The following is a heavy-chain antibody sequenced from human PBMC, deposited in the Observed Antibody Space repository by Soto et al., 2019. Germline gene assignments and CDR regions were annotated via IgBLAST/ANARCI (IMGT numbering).Heavy chain of an antibody. Sequence: GESLKISCKGSGYSFTSYWIGWVRQMPGKGLEWMGIIYPGDSDTRYSPSFQGQVTISADKSISTAYLQWSSLKASDTAMYYCARRSAGTNYYYYGMDVWGQGTTVTVSS. J-gene: IGHJ6*02. D-gene: IGHD2-15*01. V-gene: IGHV5-51*01. CDR3: ARRSAGTNYYYYGMDV. CDR2: IYPGDSDT. CDR1: GYSFTSYW.